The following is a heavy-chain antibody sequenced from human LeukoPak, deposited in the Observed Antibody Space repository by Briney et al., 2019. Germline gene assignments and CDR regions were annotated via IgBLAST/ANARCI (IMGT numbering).Heavy chain of an antibody. J-gene: IGHJ4*02. CDR3: ARAKLWFDY. Sequence: RASETLSLACTASGVSISNYYWSWIRQPPGKGLEWIGYIYYSGSPNYNPSLKSRVTISVDTSKNQFSLKLRSVTAADTAVYYCARAKLWFDYWGQGTLVTVSS. V-gene: IGHV4-59*01. CDR1: GVSISNYY. CDR2: IYYSGSP. D-gene: IGHD3-10*01.